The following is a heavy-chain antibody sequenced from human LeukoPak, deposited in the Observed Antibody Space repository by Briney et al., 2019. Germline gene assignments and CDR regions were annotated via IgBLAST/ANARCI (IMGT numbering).Heavy chain of an antibody. J-gene: IGHJ4*02. V-gene: IGHV1-46*01. CDR3: ARDQEGFDY. Sequence: ASVKVSCKASGYTFTSNYIHWVRQAPGQGLEWMGMIYPRDGSTSYAQKFQGRVTVTRDTSTGTVHMELSGLRCEDTAVYYCARDQEGFDYWGQGTLVTVSS. CDR2: IYPRDGST. CDR1: GYTFTSNY.